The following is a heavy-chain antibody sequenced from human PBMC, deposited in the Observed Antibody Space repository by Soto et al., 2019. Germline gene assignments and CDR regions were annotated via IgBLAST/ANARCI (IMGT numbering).Heavy chain of an antibody. V-gene: IGHV1-45*02. CDR1: VQTLTYFY. CDR2: ITPFNGNT. J-gene: IGHJ4*02. Sequence: VHVSCKCSVQTLTYFYLHWVRPAHGQALEWMGWITPFNGNTKYAQKFQDRVTFTGDTSLNTAYMELSSLRSDDTAMFYCASGRYDASGYFDYWGQGTLVTFSS. CDR3: ASGRYDASGYFDY. D-gene: IGHD3-22*01.